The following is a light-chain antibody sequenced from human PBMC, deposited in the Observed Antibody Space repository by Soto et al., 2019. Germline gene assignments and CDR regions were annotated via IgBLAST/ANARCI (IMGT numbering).Light chain of an antibody. CDR3: QQYNNWPGT. J-gene: IGKJ1*01. Sequence: GERATLSCRASQSVSSNLAWYQQKPGQAPRLLIYGASTRATGIPARFSGSGSGTEFTLTISSLQSEDFAVYYCQQYNNWPGTFGQGTKVDIK. V-gene: IGKV3-15*01. CDR2: GAS. CDR1: QSVSSN.